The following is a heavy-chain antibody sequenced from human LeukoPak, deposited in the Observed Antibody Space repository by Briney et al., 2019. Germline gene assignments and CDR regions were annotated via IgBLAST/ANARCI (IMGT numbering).Heavy chain of an antibody. J-gene: IGHJ5*02. CDR2: IRYPGRT. Sequence: SETLSLTCPVSGGSISNYYWSWTRQPPGKGLEWIGYIRYPGRTNYNPSLKSRVTISVDTSKKQFSLTLSSVTAADTAIYYCVRSAATEGPNWFDPWGPGTLVTVSS. CDR3: VRSAATEGPNWFDP. V-gene: IGHV4-59*01. D-gene: IGHD6-25*01. CDR1: GGSISNYY.